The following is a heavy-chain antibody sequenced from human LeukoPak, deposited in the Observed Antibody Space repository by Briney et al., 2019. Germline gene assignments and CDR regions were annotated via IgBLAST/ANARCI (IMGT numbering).Heavy chain of an antibody. V-gene: IGHV4-61*02. CDR2: IYTSGST. CDR1: GGSISSGSYY. CDR3: ARGNYDFWSGYYTDAFGI. D-gene: IGHD3-3*01. Sequence: SETLSLTCTVSGGSISSGSYYWSWIRQPAGKGLEWIGRIYTSGSTNYNPSLKSRVTISVDTSKNQFSLKLSSVTAADTAVYYCARGNYDFWSGYYTDAFGIWGQGTMVTVSS. J-gene: IGHJ3*02.